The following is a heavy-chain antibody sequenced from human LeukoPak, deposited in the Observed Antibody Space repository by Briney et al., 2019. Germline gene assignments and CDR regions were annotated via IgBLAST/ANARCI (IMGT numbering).Heavy chain of an antibody. CDR3: VTSGYDSSGYYVDS. CDR1: GFTFSDYY. CDR2: ISSSGSTI. J-gene: IGHJ4*02. Sequence: PGGSLRLSCAASGFTFSDYYMSWIRQAPGKGLEWVSYISSSGSTIYYADSVKGRFTISRDNAKNSLYLQMNSLRVEDTAVYYCVTSGYDSSGYYVDSWGQGSLVTVSS. V-gene: IGHV3-11*01. D-gene: IGHD3-22*01.